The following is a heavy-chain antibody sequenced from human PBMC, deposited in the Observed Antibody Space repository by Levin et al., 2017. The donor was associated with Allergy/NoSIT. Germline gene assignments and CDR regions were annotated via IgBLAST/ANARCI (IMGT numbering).Heavy chain of an antibody. CDR1: GGSINRGYW. CDR3: AKNGDFCLDY. Sequence: SETLSLTCAVSGGSINRGYWWSWVRQPPGKGLEWIGEIHHSGSTNYNPSLNSRVTISVDKSKNQFSLDLSSVTAADTAVYYCAKNGDFCLDYWGQGTLVTVSS. V-gene: IGHV4-4*02. CDR2: IHHSGST. J-gene: IGHJ4*02.